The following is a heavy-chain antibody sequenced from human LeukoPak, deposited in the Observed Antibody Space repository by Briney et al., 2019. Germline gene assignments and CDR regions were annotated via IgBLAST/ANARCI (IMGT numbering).Heavy chain of an antibody. CDR3: ARVGTVRNDYYYYMDV. CDR2: ISAYNGDT. V-gene: IGHV1-18*01. CDR1: GYTFTSYG. Sequence: ASVKVSCKASGYTFTSYGISWVRQAPGQGLEWMGWISAYNGDTNYAQKLQGRVTMTTDTSTSTAYMELRSLRSDDTAVYYCARVGTVRNDYYYYMDVWGKGTTVTVSS. D-gene: IGHD1-1*01. J-gene: IGHJ6*03.